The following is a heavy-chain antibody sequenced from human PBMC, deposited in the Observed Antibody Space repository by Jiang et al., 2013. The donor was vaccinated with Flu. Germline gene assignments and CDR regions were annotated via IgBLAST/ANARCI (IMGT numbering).Heavy chain of an antibody. Sequence: VQLVESGAEVKKPGASVKVSCKASGYTFTSYDINWVRQATGQGLEWMGWMNPNSGNTGYAQKFQGRVTMTRNTSISTAYMELSSLRSEDTAVYYCARAPRNQFYGDYIIDYWGQGTLVTVSS. J-gene: IGHJ4*02. V-gene: IGHV1-8*01. D-gene: IGHD4-17*01. CDR2: MNPNSGNT. CDR1: GYTFTSYD. CDR3: ARAPRNQFYGDYIIDY.